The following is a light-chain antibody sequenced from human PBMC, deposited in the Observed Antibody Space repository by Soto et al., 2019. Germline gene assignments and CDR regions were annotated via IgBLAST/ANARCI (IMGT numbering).Light chain of an antibody. J-gene: IGKJ3*01. V-gene: IGKV3-15*01. Sequence: EIVMTQSPATLSVSPGERATLSCRASQSIGGNLAWYQQKPGQAPRVLIYAASARATGIPARFSGSGSGTEFTLTISSLQSEDFAVYYCQQYNNWPFTFGPGTKVDIQ. CDR2: AAS. CDR3: QQYNNWPFT. CDR1: QSIGGN.